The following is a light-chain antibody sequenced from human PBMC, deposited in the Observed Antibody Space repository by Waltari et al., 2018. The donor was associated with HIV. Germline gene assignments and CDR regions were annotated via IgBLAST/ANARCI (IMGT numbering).Light chain of an antibody. CDR2: EVN. Sequence: QSALTQPPSASGSPGQSVIISCTGTTSDVGRYNYVSWYQQHPGRAPKLMIYEVNKRPPGVPGRFSGSKSGNPASLTVSGLQAEDEANYYCSSFGGNNPYLVFGGGTTLTVL. J-gene: IGLJ3*02. CDR3: SSFGGNNPYLV. CDR1: TSDVGRYNY. V-gene: IGLV2-8*01.